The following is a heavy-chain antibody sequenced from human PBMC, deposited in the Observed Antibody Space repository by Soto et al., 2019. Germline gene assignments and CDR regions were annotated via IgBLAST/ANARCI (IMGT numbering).Heavy chain of an antibody. CDR1: GFTFSSYG. CDR3: ARDGTYYDILTGLDY. D-gene: IGHD3-9*01. CDR2: IWYDGSNK. V-gene: IGHV3-33*01. Sequence: GGSLRLSCAASGFTFSSYGMHWVRQAPGKGLEWVAVIWYDGSNKYYADSVKGRFTISRDNSKNTLYLQMNSLRAEDTAVYYCARDGTYYDILTGLDYWGQGTLVTVSS. J-gene: IGHJ4*02.